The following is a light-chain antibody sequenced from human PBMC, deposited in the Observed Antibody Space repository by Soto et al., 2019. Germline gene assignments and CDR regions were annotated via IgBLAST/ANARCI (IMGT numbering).Light chain of an antibody. CDR2: GAS. J-gene: IGKJ5*01. CDR1: QSVSSSY. Sequence: EIVLTQSPGTLSLSPGERATLSCRASQSVSSSYLAWYQQKPGQAPRLLIYGASSRATGIPDRFSGSGSGTDFTLTISRLEPEDFALNYCQQYGSSPPNTFGQGTRLEIK. CDR3: QQYGSSPPNT. V-gene: IGKV3-20*01.